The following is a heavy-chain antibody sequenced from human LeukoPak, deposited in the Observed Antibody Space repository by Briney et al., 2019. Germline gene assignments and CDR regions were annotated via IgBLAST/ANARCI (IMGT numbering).Heavy chain of an antibody. Sequence: ASVKVSCKASGYTFTSYYMHWVQQAPGQGLEWMGIINPSGGSTSYAQKFQGRVTMTRDTSTSTVYMELSSLRSEDTAVYYCARDRITMVRGGKGWFDPWGQGTLVTVSS. CDR2: INPSGGST. D-gene: IGHD3-10*01. CDR3: ARDRITMVRGGKGWFDP. J-gene: IGHJ5*02. CDR1: GYTFTSYY. V-gene: IGHV1-46*01.